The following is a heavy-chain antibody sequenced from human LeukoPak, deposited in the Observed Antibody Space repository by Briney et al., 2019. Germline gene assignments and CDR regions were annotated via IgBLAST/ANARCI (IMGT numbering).Heavy chain of an antibody. CDR1: GFTFSSYG. V-gene: IGHV3-30*03. CDR3: ARDFSRIVGATEFDY. D-gene: IGHD1-26*01. CDR2: ISYDGSNK. J-gene: IGHJ4*02. Sequence: GGSLRLSCAASGFTFSSYGMHWVRQAPGKGLEWVAVISYDGSNKYYADSVKGRFTISRDNSKNTLYLQMNSLRAEDTAVYYCARDFSRIVGATEFDYWGQGTLVTVSS.